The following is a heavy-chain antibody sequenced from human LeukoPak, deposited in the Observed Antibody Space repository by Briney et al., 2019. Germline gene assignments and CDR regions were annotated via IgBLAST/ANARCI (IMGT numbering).Heavy chain of an antibody. J-gene: IGHJ3*02. CDR2: IYYSGST. CDR3: ARMSRGRNVNDAFDI. Sequence: SETLSLTCAVYGGSFSSYYWSWIRQPPGKGLEWIGYIYYSGSTNYNPSLKSRVTIAVDTSKHQFSLKLSSVTAADTAVYYCARMSRGRNVNDAFDIWGQGTMVTVSS. V-gene: IGHV4-59*01. CDR1: GGSFSSYY. D-gene: IGHD5-12*01.